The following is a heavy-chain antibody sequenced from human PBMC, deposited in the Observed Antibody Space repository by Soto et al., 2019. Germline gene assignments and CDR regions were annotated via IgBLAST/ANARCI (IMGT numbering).Heavy chain of an antibody. Sequence: GGSLRLSCSASGFTFSIYAMHWVRQAPGKGLEYVSAISSNGGSTYYADSVKGRFTISRDNSKNTLYLQMSSLRAEDTAVYYCVKGGEYDFWSGYLDYWGQGTLVTVSS. CDR3: VKGGEYDFWSGYLDY. CDR1: GFTFSIYA. V-gene: IGHV3-64D*06. CDR2: ISSNGGST. D-gene: IGHD3-3*01. J-gene: IGHJ4*02.